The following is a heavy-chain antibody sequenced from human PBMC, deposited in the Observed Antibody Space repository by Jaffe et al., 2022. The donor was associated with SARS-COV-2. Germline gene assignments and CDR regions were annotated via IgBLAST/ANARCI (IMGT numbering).Heavy chain of an antibody. V-gene: IGHV3-23*01. CDR3: AKEPNTGSCFDY. J-gene: IGHJ4*02. CDR2: ISGSGGST. D-gene: IGHD1-26*01. CDR1: GYTFSSYA. Sequence: DVLLLESGGGLVQPGGSLRLSCAASGYTFSSYAMSWVRQAPGKGLEWVSAISGSGGSTYYADSMKGRFTISRDNSQNTLYLQMNSLRPEDTAVYYCAKEPNTGSCFDYWGQGALVTVSS.